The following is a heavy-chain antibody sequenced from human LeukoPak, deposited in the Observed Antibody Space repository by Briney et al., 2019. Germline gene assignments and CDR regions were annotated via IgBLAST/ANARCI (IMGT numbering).Heavy chain of an antibody. CDR2: IIPIFGTA. Sequence: SVKVSCKASGGTFSSYAISWVRQAPGQGLEWMGGIIPIFGTANYAQKFQGRVTITTDESTSTAYMELSSLGPEDTAVYYCARVRTSLWNDVGWFDPWGQGTLVTVSP. CDR3: ARVRTSLWNDVGWFDP. J-gene: IGHJ5*02. CDR1: GGTFSSYA. V-gene: IGHV1-69*05. D-gene: IGHD1-1*01.